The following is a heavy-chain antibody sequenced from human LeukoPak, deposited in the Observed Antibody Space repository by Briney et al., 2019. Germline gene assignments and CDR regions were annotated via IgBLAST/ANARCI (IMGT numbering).Heavy chain of an antibody. Sequence: PGGSLRLSCAASGFTFSSYSMNWVRQAPGKGLEWVSSISSSSSYIYYADSVKGRFTISRDNAKNSLYLQMNSLRAEDTAVYYCARGKYQAGWFDPWGQGTLVTVSS. D-gene: IGHD2-2*01. J-gene: IGHJ5*02. CDR2: ISSSSSYI. CDR3: ARGKYQAGWFDP. V-gene: IGHV3-21*01. CDR1: GFTFSSYS.